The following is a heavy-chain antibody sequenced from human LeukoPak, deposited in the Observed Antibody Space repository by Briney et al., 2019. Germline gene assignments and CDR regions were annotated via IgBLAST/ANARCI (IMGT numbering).Heavy chain of an antibody. Sequence: SETLSLTCTVSGGSISSYYWSWIRQPAGKGLEWIGRIYTSGSTNYNPSLKSRVTMSVDTSKNQFSLKLSSVTAADTAVYYCARDEYDFWTDYYYYMDVWGKGTTVNVSS. CDR1: GGSISSYY. V-gene: IGHV4-4*07. CDR3: ARDEYDFWTDYYYYMDV. D-gene: IGHD3-3*01. CDR2: IYTSGST. J-gene: IGHJ6*03.